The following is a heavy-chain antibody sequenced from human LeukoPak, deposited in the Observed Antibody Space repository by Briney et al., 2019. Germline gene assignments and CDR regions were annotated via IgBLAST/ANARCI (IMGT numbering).Heavy chain of an antibody. Sequence: GGSLRLSCAASGFTFSSYAMGWVRQAPGKGLEWVSAISGSGGSTYYADSVKGRFTISRDNSKNTLYLQMNSLRAEDTAAYYCAKDLNTVTDYYFDYWGQGTLVTVSS. D-gene: IGHD4-17*01. CDR3: AKDLNTVTDYYFDY. CDR1: GFTFSSYA. J-gene: IGHJ4*02. V-gene: IGHV3-23*01. CDR2: ISGSGGST.